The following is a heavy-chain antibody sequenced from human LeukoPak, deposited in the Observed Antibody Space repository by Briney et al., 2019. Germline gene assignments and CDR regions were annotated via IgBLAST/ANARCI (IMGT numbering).Heavy chain of an antibody. D-gene: IGHD2-2*01. CDR3: AREGYCSTISCYLHI. Sequence: GGSLRLSCAASGFTFSSYSMNWVRQAPGKGLEWVSYVSASRSTIYYADSVKGRFTISRDNAKNSLFLQMNSLRAEDTAVYYCAREGYCSTISCYLHIWGQGTTVTVSS. CDR2: VSASRSTI. CDR1: GFTFSSYS. J-gene: IGHJ3*02. V-gene: IGHV3-48*01.